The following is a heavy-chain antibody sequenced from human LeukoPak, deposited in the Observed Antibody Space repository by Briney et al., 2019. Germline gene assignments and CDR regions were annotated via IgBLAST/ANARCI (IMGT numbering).Heavy chain of an antibody. Sequence: GGSLRLSCAASGFTFSSFEMNWVRQAPGKGLEWLSYISNSGGTIYYADSVKGRFTISRDNAKNSLYLQMNSLRADDTAVYYCAREGNGVQRALSFDSWGQGILVTVSS. CDR2: ISNSGGTI. CDR3: AREGNGVQRALSFDS. V-gene: IGHV3-48*03. CDR1: GFTFSSFE. D-gene: IGHD1-1*01. J-gene: IGHJ4*02.